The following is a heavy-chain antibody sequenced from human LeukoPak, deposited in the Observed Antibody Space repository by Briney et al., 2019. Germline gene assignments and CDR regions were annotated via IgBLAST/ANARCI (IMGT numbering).Heavy chain of an antibody. CDR2: IKQDGSEK. J-gene: IGHJ3*02. CDR3: ARDNTYYDILTGYQADDAFDI. V-gene: IGHV3-7*01. Sequence: PGGSLRLSCAASGFTFSTYSMNWVRQAPGKGLEWVANIKQDGSEKFYVDSVKGRFTISRDNAKNSLYLQMNSLRAEDTAVYYCARDNTYYDILTGYQADDAFDIWGQGTMVTVSS. D-gene: IGHD3-9*01. CDR1: GFTFSTYS.